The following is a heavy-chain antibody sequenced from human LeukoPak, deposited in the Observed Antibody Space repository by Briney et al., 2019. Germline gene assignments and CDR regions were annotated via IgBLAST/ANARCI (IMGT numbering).Heavy chain of an antibody. CDR2: ISENGGTT. J-gene: IGHJ4*02. CDR3: AKDYGPKQLVFFDS. Sequence: PGGSLILSCAASGFTFSSYALSWVRQAPGKGLEWVSGISENGGTTFYADSVKGRFTITRDNSKNTLYVQMNSLRGEDTAVYYCAKDYGPKQLVFFDSWGQGTLVTVSS. CDR1: GFTFSSYA. D-gene: IGHD6-13*01. V-gene: IGHV3-23*01.